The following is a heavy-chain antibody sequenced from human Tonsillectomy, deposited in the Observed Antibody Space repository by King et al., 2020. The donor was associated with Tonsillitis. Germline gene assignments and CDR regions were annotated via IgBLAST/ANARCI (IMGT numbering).Heavy chain of an antibody. D-gene: IGHD3-22*01. Sequence: QLVQSGAEVKKPGASVKVSCKASGYTFTSYGITWVRQAPGQGLEWMGWIRVYNGNTNYAQKFQGRVTMTTDTSTSTAYMELRSLRSDDTAVYYCAKGGDYYDSSGFDYWGQGTLVTVSS. J-gene: IGHJ4*02. CDR3: AKGGDYYDSSGFDY. V-gene: IGHV1-18*04. CDR2: IRVYNGNT. CDR1: GYTFTSYG.